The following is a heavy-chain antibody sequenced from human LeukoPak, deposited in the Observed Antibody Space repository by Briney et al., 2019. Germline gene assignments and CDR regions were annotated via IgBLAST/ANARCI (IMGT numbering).Heavy chain of an antibody. CDR2: LRGPEGSP. CDR1: GFALTSYT. Sequence: GGSLRLSCAASGFALTSYTMSWVRQAPGKGLEWVSSLRGPEGSPFYADSVKGRFTISRDNAKNSLYLQMNSLRAEDTAVYYCASGSYFDYWGQGTLVTVSS. CDR3: ASGSYFDY. J-gene: IGHJ4*02. V-gene: IGHV3-23*01. D-gene: IGHD1-26*01.